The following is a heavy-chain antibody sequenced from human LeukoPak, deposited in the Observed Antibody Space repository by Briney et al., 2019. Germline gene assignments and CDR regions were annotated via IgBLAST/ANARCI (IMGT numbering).Heavy chain of an antibody. J-gene: IGHJ4*02. D-gene: IGHD6-13*01. CDR2: INPSGGST. CDR3: ARAHPEEVTAAGTEVAY. Sequence: ASVKVSCTASGYTFTSYYMHWVRQAPGQGLEWMGIINPSGGSTSYAQKFQGRVTMTRDTSTSTVYMELSSLRSEDTAVYYCARAHPEEVTAAGTEVAYWGQGTLVTVSS. V-gene: IGHV1-46*01. CDR1: GYTFTSYY.